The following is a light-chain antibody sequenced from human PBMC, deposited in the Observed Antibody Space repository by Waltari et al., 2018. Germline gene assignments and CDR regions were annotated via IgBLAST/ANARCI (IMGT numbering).Light chain of an antibody. CDR2: GTF. V-gene: IGKV3-20*01. J-gene: IGKJ4*01. CDR3: QQYDISPLT. CDR1: QTIRTTY. Sequence: EIVLTQSPGTLPLSPGEGATLSCRTSQTIRTTYLAWYQQKPGQAPTRLIYGTFSRAAGIADRFTGSGSGTDFSLTISSLEPEDFATYYCQQYDISPLTFGGGTKVEIK.